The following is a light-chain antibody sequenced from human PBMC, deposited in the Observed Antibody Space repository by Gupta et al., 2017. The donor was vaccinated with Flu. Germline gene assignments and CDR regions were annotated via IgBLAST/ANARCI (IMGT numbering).Light chain of an antibody. CDR2: DDH. CDR3: GTWDGSQSVDV. J-gene: IGLJ1*01. V-gene: IGLV1-51*01. CDR1: SSKSGNNY. Sequence: SSSKSGNNYWSWYQQLPGTAHKLLIYDDHQRPSWIPDPFSGSKSDASATLGITGLQNEDEADYYCGTWDGSQSVDVFGTGTKVTVL.